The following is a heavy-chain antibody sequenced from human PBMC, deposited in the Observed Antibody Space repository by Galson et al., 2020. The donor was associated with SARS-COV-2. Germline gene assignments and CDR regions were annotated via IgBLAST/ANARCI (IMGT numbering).Heavy chain of an antibody. D-gene: IGHD6-6*01. V-gene: IGHV3-21*01. CDR1: GFTFSSYS. CDR2: ISSSSSYI. Sequence: GESLKISCAASGFTFSSYSMNWVRQAPGKGLEWVSSISSSSSYIYYADSVKGRFTISRDNAKNSLYLQMNSLRAEDTAVYYCARGTANTRIAATWFDPWGQGTLVTVSS. J-gene: IGHJ5*02. CDR3: ARGTANTRIAATWFDP.